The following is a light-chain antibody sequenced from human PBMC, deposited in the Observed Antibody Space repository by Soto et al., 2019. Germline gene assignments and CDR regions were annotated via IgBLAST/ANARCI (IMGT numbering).Light chain of an antibody. CDR3: SSYTSSSTYVV. CDR1: SSDVGGYNC. Sequence: QSALTQPASVSGSPGQSITISCTGTSSDVGGYNCVSWYQQHPGKAPKLMIYDVSHRPSGVSNRFSGSKSGNTASLTISGLQAEDEADHYCSSYTSSSTYVVFGGGTKLTVL. V-gene: IGLV2-14*01. CDR2: DVS. J-gene: IGLJ2*01.